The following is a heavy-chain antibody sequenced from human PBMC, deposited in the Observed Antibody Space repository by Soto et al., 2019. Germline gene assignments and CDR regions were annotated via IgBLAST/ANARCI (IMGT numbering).Heavy chain of an antibody. CDR3: ARGHSSSLANFDY. Sequence: GGSLRLSCAASGFTFSSYDMHWVRQPPGKGLEWVSAIGTAGDTYYPGSVKGRFAISREDAKRSLYLQMNSLRVGDTAVYYCARGHSSSLANFDYWGQGTLVTSPQ. V-gene: IGHV3-13*01. CDR2: IGTAGDT. D-gene: IGHD6-6*01. J-gene: IGHJ4*02. CDR1: GFTFSSYD.